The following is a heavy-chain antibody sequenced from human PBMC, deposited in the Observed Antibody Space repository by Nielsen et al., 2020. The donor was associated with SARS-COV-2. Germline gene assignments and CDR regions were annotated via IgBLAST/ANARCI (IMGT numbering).Heavy chain of an antibody. CDR1: GGSISSSSYY. CDR2: IYYSGST. V-gene: IGHV4-39*01. D-gene: IGHD6-19*01. CDR3: ARHLNEQWLAFDY. Sequence: SETLSLTCTVSGGSISSSSYYWGWIRQPPGKGLEWIGSIYYSGSTYYNPSLKSRVTISVDTSKNQFSLKLSSVTAADTAVHYCARHLNEQWLAFDYWGQGTLVTVSS. J-gene: IGHJ4*02.